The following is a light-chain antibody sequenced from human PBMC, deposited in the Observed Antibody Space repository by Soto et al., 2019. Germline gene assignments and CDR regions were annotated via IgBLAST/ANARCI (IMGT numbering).Light chain of an antibody. CDR2: DAS. V-gene: IGKV3-11*01. CDR1: QSFRGL. Sequence: EVVLTQSPVTLSLSPGERATLSCRASQSFRGLLAWYQQKPGQAPRLLIYDASNRATGIPARFSGSGSGTDFTLTISSLEPADSAVYYCQQRSNWPLTFGGGTKVDTK. CDR3: QQRSNWPLT. J-gene: IGKJ4*01.